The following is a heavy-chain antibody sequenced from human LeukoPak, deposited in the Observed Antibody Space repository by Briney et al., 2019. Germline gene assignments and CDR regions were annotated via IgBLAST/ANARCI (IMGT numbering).Heavy chain of an antibody. J-gene: IGHJ5*02. CDR1: GGSFSGYY. CDR3: ARGQHEIVVVVAATRLYNWFDP. V-gene: IGHV4-34*01. Sequence: PSETLSLTCAVYGGSFSGYYWSWIRQPPGKGLEWIGEINHSGSTNYNPSLKSRVTISVDTSKNQFSLKLSSVTAADTAVYYCARGQHEIVVVVAATRLYNWFDPWGQGTLVTVSS. CDR2: INHSGST. D-gene: IGHD2-15*01.